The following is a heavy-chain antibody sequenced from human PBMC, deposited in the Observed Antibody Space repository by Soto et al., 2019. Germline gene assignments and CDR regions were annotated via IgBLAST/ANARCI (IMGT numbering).Heavy chain of an antibody. CDR2: IYTSGST. D-gene: IGHD6-6*01. Sequence: PSETLSLTCTVSGGSISSYYWSWIRQPAGKGLEWIGRIYTSGSTNYNPSLRSRVTMSVDTSKNQFPLKLSSVTAADTAVYYCARVVIAARTSIYFDYWGQGTLVTVSS. CDR1: GGSISSYY. J-gene: IGHJ4*02. V-gene: IGHV4-4*07. CDR3: ARVVIAARTSIYFDY.